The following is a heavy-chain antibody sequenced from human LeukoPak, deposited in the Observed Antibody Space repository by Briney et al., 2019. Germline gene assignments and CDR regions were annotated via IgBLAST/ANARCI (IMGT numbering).Heavy chain of an antibody. CDR1: GFTFSSYW. V-gene: IGHV3-7*01. CDR3: ARSRTNPRYGSGSYSAFDI. Sequence: HPGGSLRLSCAASGFTFSSYWMSWVRQAPGKGLEWVANIKQDGSEKYYVDSVKGRFTISRDNAKNSLYLQMKSLRAEDTAVYYCARSRTNPRYGSGSYSAFDIWGQGTRVTVSS. J-gene: IGHJ3*02. CDR2: IKQDGSEK. D-gene: IGHD3-10*01.